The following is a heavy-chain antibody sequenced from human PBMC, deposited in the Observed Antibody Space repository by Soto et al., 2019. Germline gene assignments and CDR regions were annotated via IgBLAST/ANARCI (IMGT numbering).Heavy chain of an antibody. D-gene: IGHD6-13*01. J-gene: IGHJ6*02. CDR2: ISGSGGST. Sequence: GGSLRLSCAASGFTFSSYAMSWVRQAPGKGLEWVSAISGSGGSTYYADSVKGRFTISRDNSKNTLYLQMNRLRAEDTALYYCAKAGIAAADPPSLFDMDVWGQGTTVTVSS. CDR1: GFTFSSYA. V-gene: IGHV3-23*01. CDR3: AKAGIAAADPPSLFDMDV.